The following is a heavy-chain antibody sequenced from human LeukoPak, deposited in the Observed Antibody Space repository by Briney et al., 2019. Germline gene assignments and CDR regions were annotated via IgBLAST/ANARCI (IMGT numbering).Heavy chain of an antibody. CDR1: GYTFATYW. J-gene: IGHJ4*02. V-gene: IGHV5-10-1*01. CDR2: IDPSDSYT. D-gene: IGHD3-22*01. Sequence: GESLKISCKGSGYTFATYWIAWVRQMPGKGLEWMGRIDPSDSYTNYSPSFQGHVTISADKSISTAYLQWSSLKASDTAMYYCARRYYESDYWGQGTLVTVSS. CDR3: ARRYYESDY.